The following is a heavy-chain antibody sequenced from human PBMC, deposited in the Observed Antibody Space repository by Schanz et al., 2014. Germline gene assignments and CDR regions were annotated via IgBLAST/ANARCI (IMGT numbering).Heavy chain of an antibody. V-gene: IGHV1-8*01. Sequence: QVQLVQSAPEVKKPGASVKVSCKASGYTFTSYGINWVRQATGQGLEWMGWMNSKTGNTGYAQRFQGRVTMTRNTSITTAYLELSSLRSGDTAVYYCTKGRTFGRWGQGTLVTVSS. CDR1: GYTFTSYG. CDR3: TKGRTFGR. D-gene: IGHD3-16*01. J-gene: IGHJ4*02. CDR2: MNSKTGNT.